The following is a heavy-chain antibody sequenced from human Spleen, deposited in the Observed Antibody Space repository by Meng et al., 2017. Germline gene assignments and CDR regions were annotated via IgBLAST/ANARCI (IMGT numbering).Heavy chain of an antibody. Sequence: GESLKISCAASGFTFSSYWMSWVRQASGKGLEWVANIKQDGSEKYYVDSVKGRFTISRDNAKNSLYLQMNSLRTEDTAVYYCARDPTELGYSYYGMDVWGQGTTVTVSS. V-gene: IGHV3-7*03. J-gene: IGHJ6*02. D-gene: IGHD1-14*01. CDR3: ARDPTELGYSYYGMDV. CDR1: GFTFSSYW. CDR2: IKQDGSEK.